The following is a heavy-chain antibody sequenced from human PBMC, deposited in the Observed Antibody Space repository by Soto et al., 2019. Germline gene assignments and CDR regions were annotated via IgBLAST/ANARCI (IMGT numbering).Heavy chain of an antibody. CDR2: VSSGSSNI. CDR1: GFTFRTYN. J-gene: IGHJ4*02. Sequence: EVELVESGGGLVKPGVSLKLSCAASGFTFRTYNMIWVRQAPGKGLEWLASVSSGSSNIYYAASVKGRFTISRDNAHNSLFLQINSLSAEDTAVYYCARQYPSSSRHFDHWGQGTLVTVSA. CDR3: ARQYPSSSRHFDH. D-gene: IGHD6-6*01. V-gene: IGHV3-21*01.